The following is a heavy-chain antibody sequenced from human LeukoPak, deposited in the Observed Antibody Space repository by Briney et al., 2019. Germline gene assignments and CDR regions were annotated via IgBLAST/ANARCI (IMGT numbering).Heavy chain of an antibody. CDR3: ARARSSTAGNRPYYFDY. Sequence: PSETLSLTCTVSGGSISSSSYYWGWIRQPPGKGLEWIGSIYHSGSTYYNPSLKSRVTISVDTSKNQFSLKLSSVTAADTAVYYCARARSSTAGNRPYYFDYWGQGLLVTVSS. V-gene: IGHV4-39*07. D-gene: IGHD6-13*01. CDR2: IYHSGST. J-gene: IGHJ4*02. CDR1: GGSISSSSYY.